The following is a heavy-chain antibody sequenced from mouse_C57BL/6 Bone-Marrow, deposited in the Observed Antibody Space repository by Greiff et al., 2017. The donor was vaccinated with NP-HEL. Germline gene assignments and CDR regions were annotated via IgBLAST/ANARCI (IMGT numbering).Heavy chain of an antibody. CDR2: IYPGSGST. D-gene: IGHD1-1*02. J-gene: IGHJ4*01. Sequence: QVQLQQPGAELVKPGASVKMSCKASGYTFTSYWITWVKQRPGQGLEWIGDIYPGSGSTNYNEKFKSKATLTVDTSSSTAYMQLSSLTSEDSAVYYCAGGVLCHFPYALDYWGQGTSVTVSS. CDR1: GYTFTSYW. V-gene: IGHV1-55*01. CDR3: AGGVLCHFPYALDY.